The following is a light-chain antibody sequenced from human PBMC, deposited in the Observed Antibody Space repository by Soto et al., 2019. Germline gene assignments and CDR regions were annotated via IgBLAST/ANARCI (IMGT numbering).Light chain of an antibody. J-gene: IGLJ1*01. CDR3: SSYTSSSIYV. Sequence: QSALTQPASVSGSPGQSITISCTGTGSDVGGYNYVSWYQQYPGKVPKLMIYEVYNRPSGVSSRFSGSKSVNTASLTISGLQAEDEADYYCSSYTSSSIYVFGTGTKVTVL. V-gene: IGLV2-14*01. CDR2: EVY. CDR1: GSDVGGYNY.